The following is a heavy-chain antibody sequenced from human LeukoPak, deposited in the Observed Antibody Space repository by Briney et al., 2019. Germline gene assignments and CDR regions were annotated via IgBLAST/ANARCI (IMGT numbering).Heavy chain of an antibody. CDR1: GGSISSFY. D-gene: IGHD2-8*01. Sequence: SETLSLTCSVSGGSISSFYCNWMRQPAGKGLEWIGRIYTSGTTTYNPSLKSRVTISVDTSKNQFSLKLSSVTAADTAVYYCARGGLMVYAIYYYYYMDVWGKGTTVTVSS. J-gene: IGHJ6*03. CDR3: ARGGLMVYAIYYYYYMDV. CDR2: IYTSGTT. V-gene: IGHV4-4*07.